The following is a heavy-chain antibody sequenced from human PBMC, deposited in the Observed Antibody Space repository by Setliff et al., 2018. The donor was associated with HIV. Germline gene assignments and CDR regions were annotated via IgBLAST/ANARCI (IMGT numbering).Heavy chain of an antibody. V-gene: IGHV1-18*01. D-gene: IGHD3-10*01. Sequence: ASVKVSCKAYGHTYNAYDITWVRQAPGQGLEWMGWISAHYGSTKYAQTLQGRVTMTTDTSTSTAYMELRSLRSDDTAVYYCASSSPTTYYYGSGSPPLDYWGQGTLVTVSS. CDR2: ISAHYGST. J-gene: IGHJ4*02. CDR3: ASSSPTTYYYGSGSPPLDY. CDR1: GHTYNAYD.